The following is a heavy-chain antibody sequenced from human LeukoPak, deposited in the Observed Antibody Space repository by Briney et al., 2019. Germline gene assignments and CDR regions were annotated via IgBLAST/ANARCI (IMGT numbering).Heavy chain of an antibody. Sequence: ASVKVSCKASGYTFTSYGISWVRHAPGQGLEWMGWISAYNGNTNYAQKLQGRVTMTTDTSTSTAYMELRSLRSDDTAVYYCARPGIAAAGDLNWFDPWGQGTLVTVSS. CDR3: ARPGIAAAGDLNWFDP. J-gene: IGHJ5*02. CDR1: GYTFTSYG. V-gene: IGHV1-18*04. D-gene: IGHD6-13*01. CDR2: ISAYNGNT.